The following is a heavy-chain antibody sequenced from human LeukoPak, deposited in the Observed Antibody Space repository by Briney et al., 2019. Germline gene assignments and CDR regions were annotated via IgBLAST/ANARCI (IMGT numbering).Heavy chain of an antibody. CDR1: GGSISSGSYY. V-gene: IGHV4-61*02. CDR2: IYTSGST. Sequence: SQTLSLTCTVSGGSISSGSYYWSWIRQPAGKGLEWIGRIYTSGSTNYNPSLKSRVTISVDTSKNQFSLKLSSVTAAVTAVYYCGYSSSWFPFDYWGQGTLVTVSS. J-gene: IGHJ4*02. CDR3: GYSSSWFPFDY. D-gene: IGHD6-13*01.